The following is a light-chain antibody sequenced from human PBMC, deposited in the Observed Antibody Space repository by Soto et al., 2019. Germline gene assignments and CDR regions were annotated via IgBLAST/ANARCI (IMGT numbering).Light chain of an antibody. Sequence: EKVLKQSAGTLSLYTGERATLSCRASQSVSSSYLAWYQQKPGQAPRLLIYGASSRATGIPDRFSGSGSGTDFTLTISRLEPEDFAVYYCQQYVSLPAFGQRTNV. CDR1: QSVSSSY. CDR3: QQYVSLPA. J-gene: IGKJ1*01. CDR2: GAS. V-gene: IGKV3-20*01.